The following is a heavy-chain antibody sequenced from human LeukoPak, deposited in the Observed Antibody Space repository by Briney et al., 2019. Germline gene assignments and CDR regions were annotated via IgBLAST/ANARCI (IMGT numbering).Heavy chain of an antibody. J-gene: IGHJ4*02. CDR2: IYYNGRT. Sequence: PSETLSLTCTVSGGSISSSTYYWVWIRQPPGKGLEWIGSIYYNGRTYNNSYLKSRATIYVDTSKNQFSMNLSSVTAADTAVYVCARSRNRYNLFDDWGQGTLVTLSS. CDR3: ARSRNRYNLFDD. V-gene: IGHV4-39*01. CDR1: GGSISSSTYY. D-gene: IGHD5-24*01.